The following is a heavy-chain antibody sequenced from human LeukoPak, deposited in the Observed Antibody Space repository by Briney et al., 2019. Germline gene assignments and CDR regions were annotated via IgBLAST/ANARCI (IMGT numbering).Heavy chain of an antibody. D-gene: IGHD3-22*01. J-gene: IGHJ6*02. V-gene: IGHV3-30*18. CDR3: AKRSGYYDSSVQVGLDV. Sequence: GGSLRLSCAASGFTFSSYGMHWVRQAPGKGLEWVAVISYDGSNKYYADSVKGRFTISRDNSKNTLYLQMNSLRAEGTAVYYCAKRSGYYDSSVQVGLDVWGQGTTVTVSS. CDR2: ISYDGSNK. CDR1: GFTFSSYG.